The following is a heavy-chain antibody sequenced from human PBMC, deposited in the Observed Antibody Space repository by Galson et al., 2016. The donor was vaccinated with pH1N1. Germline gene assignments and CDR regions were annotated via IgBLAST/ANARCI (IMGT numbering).Heavy chain of an antibody. CDR1: GYTHIVHY. Sequence: SVKVSCKASGYTHIVHYMHWVRQAPGHGLEWMGWINPNSGGTHYAQNFQGRVTLTRDTSINTAYMELSSLTSDDTAVYYCATGSGNSWFDPWGQGTLVTVSS. D-gene: IGHD3-10*01. CDR2: INPNSGGT. V-gene: IGHV1-2*02. CDR3: ATGSGNSWFDP. J-gene: IGHJ5*02.